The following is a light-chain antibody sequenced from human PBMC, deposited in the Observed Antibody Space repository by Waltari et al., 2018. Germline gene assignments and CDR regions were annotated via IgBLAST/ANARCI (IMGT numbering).Light chain of an antibody. CDR2: GLS. V-gene: IGLV2-8*01. J-gene: IGLJ2*01. CDR1: SSVVGGYDS. CDR3: SSYAGSNFVV. Sequence: QSALAQPSSAPASPGQSVTLPCTGTSSVVGGYDSVSWYQQHPAKAPKVMIYGLSKRPSGVPDRFSGSKSGNTASLTVSGLQAEDEAAYYCSSYAGSNFVVFGGGIKVTVL.